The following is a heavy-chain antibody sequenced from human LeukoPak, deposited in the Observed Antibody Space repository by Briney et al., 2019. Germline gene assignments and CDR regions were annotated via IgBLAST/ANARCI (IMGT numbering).Heavy chain of an antibody. CDR1: GFTFSNAW. CDR2: INHSGST. Sequence: LRLSCAASGFTFSNAWMSWIRQPPGKGLEWIGEINHSGSTNYNPSLKSRVTISVDTSKNQFSLKLSSVTAADTAVYYCARGRGIAAAVNYFDYWGQGTLVTVSS. J-gene: IGHJ4*02. V-gene: IGHV4-34*01. CDR3: ARGRGIAAAVNYFDY. D-gene: IGHD6-13*01.